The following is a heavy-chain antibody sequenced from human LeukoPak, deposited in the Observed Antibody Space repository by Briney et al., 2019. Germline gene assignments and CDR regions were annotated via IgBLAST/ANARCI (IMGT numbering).Heavy chain of an antibody. CDR2: IYSGGST. CDR3: ARERDGDYAGGFDP. CDR1: GFTVSSNY. Sequence: PGGSLRLSCAASGFTVSSNYMSWVRQAPGRGLEWVSVIYSGGSTYYADSIKGRFTISRDNSKNTLYLQMDSLRAEDTAVYYCARERDGDYAGGFDPWGRGTLVTVSS. V-gene: IGHV3-66*01. D-gene: IGHD4-17*01. J-gene: IGHJ5*02.